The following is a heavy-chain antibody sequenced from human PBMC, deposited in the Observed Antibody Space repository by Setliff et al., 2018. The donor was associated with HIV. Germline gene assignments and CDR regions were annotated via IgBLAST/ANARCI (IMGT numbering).Heavy chain of an antibody. V-gene: IGHV4-39*01. CDR3: ARRGRDGVFIMFATGFDP. D-gene: IGHD2-8*01. CDR1: GLSMSSGNYY. Sequence: SETLSLTCQVSGLSMSSGNYYWGWIRQPPGKGLEWIGDIFYTGSTYYNPSLKSRVAISVDTSENQFSLKLNSVTAADTAVYYCARRGRDGVFIMFATGFDPWGQGALVTVSS. J-gene: IGHJ5*02. CDR2: IFYTGST.